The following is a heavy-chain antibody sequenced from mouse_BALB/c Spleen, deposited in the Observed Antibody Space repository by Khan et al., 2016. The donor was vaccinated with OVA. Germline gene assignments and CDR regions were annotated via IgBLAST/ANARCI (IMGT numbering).Heavy chain of an antibody. V-gene: IGHV5-17*02. CDR2: ISGDSSTI. CDR1: GFTFSSYG. Sequence: EVELVESGGGLVQPGGSRKLSCAASGFTFSSYGMHWVRQAPEKGLEWVAYISGDSSTIYYADTVKGRFTISRDNPKKTLFLQMTSLMSEDTAMSYCATSYSYGYYFDYWGPGPTLTVSS. CDR3: ATSYSYGYYFDY. D-gene: IGHD1-1*01. J-gene: IGHJ2*01.